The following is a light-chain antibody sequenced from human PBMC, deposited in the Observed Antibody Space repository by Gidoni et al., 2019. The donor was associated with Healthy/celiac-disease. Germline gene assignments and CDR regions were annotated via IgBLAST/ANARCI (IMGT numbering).Light chain of an antibody. CDR1: QNVSSY. CDR2: DAS. CDR3: QQRSNWPPWT. Sequence: IVLTPSPATLSLSPGERATLPCRASQNVSSYLAWYQQKPGQAPRLLIYDASNRATGIPARFSGSGSGTDFTLTISSLEPEDFAVYYCQQRSNWPPWTFGQGTKVEIK. J-gene: IGKJ1*01. V-gene: IGKV3-11*01.